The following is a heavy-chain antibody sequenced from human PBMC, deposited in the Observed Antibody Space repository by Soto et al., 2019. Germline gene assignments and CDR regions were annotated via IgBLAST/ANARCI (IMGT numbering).Heavy chain of an antibody. J-gene: IGHJ6*02. CDR1: GGTFSSYA. Sequence: ASVKVSCKASGGTFSSYAISWVRQAPGQGLEWMGGIIPIFGTANYAQKFQGRXXXXXXXSTXTAYMELSSLRPEDTAVYYCARPVDTAMGDYYGMDVWGQGTTVTVSS. V-gene: IGHV1-69*13. CDR3: ARPVDTAMGDYYGMDV. CDR2: IIPIFGTA. D-gene: IGHD5-18*01.